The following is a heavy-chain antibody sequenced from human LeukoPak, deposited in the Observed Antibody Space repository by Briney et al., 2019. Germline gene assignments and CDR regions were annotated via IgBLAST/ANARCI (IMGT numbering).Heavy chain of an antibody. CDR1: GGTFSSYA. Sequence: SVKVSCKASGGTFSSYAISWVRQAPGQGLEWMGGIIPIFGTANYAQKFQGRVTITADESTSTAYMELSSLRSEDTAVYYCARDGTYCSGGSCYFPSNWFDPWGQGTLVTVSS. D-gene: IGHD2-15*01. CDR2: IIPIFGTA. V-gene: IGHV1-69*13. CDR3: ARDGTYCSGGSCYFPSNWFDP. J-gene: IGHJ5*02.